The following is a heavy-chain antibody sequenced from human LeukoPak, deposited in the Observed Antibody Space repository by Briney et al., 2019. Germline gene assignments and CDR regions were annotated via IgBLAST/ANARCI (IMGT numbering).Heavy chain of an antibody. Sequence: GASVKVSCKASGYTFTSYGISWVRQAPGQGLEWMGWISAYNGNTNYAQKLQGRVTMTTDTSTSTAYMELSSLRSDDTAVYYCTRDLPYSSSWESIDYWGQGTLVTVSS. CDR3: TRDLPYSSSWESIDY. D-gene: IGHD6-13*01. CDR2: ISAYNGNT. CDR1: GYTFTSYG. V-gene: IGHV1-18*01. J-gene: IGHJ4*02.